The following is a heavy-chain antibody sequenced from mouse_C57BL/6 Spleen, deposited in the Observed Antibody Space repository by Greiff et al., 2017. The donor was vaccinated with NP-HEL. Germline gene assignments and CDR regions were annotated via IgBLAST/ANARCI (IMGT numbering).Heavy chain of an antibody. Sequence: VQLQQSGPELVKPGASVKISCKASGYAFSSSWMNWVKQRPGKGLEWIGRIYPGDGDTNYNGKFKGKATLTADKSSSTAYMQLSSLTSEDSAVYFCGRGYGRSHAMDYWGQGTSVTVSS. V-gene: IGHV1-82*01. J-gene: IGHJ4*01. CDR1: GYAFSSSW. D-gene: IGHD1-1*01. CDR2: IYPGDGDT. CDR3: GRGYGRSHAMDY.